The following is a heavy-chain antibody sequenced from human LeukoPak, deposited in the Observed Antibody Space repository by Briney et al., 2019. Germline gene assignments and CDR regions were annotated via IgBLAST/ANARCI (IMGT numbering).Heavy chain of an antibody. CDR1: GFTFSSYS. CDR2: ISGSGGST. Sequence: GGSLRLSCAASGFTFSSYSMSWVRQAPGKGLEWVSAISGSGGSTYYADSVKGRFTISRDNSKNTLYLQMNSLRAEDTAVYYCAKFGGITIFGVHFDYWGQGTLVTVSS. J-gene: IGHJ4*02. CDR3: AKFGGITIFGVHFDY. V-gene: IGHV3-23*01. D-gene: IGHD3-3*01.